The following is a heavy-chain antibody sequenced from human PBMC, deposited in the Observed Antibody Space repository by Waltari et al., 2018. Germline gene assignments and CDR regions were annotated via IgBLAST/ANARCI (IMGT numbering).Heavy chain of an antibody. CDR2: ISGSGGST. V-gene: IGHV3-23*01. D-gene: IGHD1-26*01. J-gene: IGHJ4*02. CDR1: GFTFRRYA. Sequence: EVQLLESGGGLVQPGGSLRLSCAASGFTFRRYAMGWVRQAPGKGLEWVSAISGSGGSTYYADSVKGRFTISRDNSKNTLYLQMNSLRAEDTAVYYCAKGPKWELLPEPYFDYWGQGTLVTVSS. CDR3: AKGPKWELLPEPYFDY.